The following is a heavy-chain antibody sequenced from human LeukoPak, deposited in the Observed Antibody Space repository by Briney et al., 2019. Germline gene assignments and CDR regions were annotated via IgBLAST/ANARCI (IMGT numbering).Heavy chain of an antibody. Sequence: SGGSLILSCAASGFTFSSYAMSWGRQAPGKGLEWFSAISCSGSRTYYADSVEGRFTISRHNSKNTLYRQINSLRADDTAVYYCAKIAKPLVLLNWFDGWGQGTLVTASS. J-gene: IGHJ5*02. CDR2: ISCSGSRT. V-gene: IGHV3-23*01. CDR3: AKIAKPLVLLNWFDG. D-gene: IGHD6-13*01. CDR1: GFTFSSYA.